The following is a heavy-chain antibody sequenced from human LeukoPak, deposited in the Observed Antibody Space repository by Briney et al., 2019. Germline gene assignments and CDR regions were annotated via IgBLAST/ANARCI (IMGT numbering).Heavy chain of an antibody. V-gene: IGHV3-23*01. CDR2: ISGSGGST. CDR1: GFTFSSYA. Sequence: PGGSLRLSCAASGFTFSSYAMSWVRQAPRKGLEWVSAISGSGGSTYYADAVKGRFTISRDNSKNTLYLQMNSLRAEDTAVYYCAKVQQAARTGKHAFDIWGQGTMVTVSS. D-gene: IGHD6-6*01. CDR3: AKVQQAARTGKHAFDI. J-gene: IGHJ3*02.